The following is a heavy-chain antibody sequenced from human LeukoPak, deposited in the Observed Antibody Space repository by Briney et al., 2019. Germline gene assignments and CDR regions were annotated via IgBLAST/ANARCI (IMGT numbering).Heavy chain of an antibody. CDR3: ARRRLLPSPRYYYYYYMDV. CDR2: IYYSGST. V-gene: IGHV4-39*07. D-gene: IGHD2-15*01. CDR1: GGSISSSSYY. Sequence: PSETLSLTCTVSGGSISSSSYYWGWIRQPPGKGLEWIGSIYYSGSTCYNPSLKSRVTISVDTSKNQFSLKLSSVTAADTAVYYCARRRLLPSPRYYYYYYMDVWGKGTTVTISS. J-gene: IGHJ6*03.